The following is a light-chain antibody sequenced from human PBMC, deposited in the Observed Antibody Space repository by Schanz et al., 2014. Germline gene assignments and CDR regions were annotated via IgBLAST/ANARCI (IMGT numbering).Light chain of an antibody. V-gene: IGLV2-14*02. CDR3: SSYAGSNNLV. CDR1: SSDVGSYNL. CDR2: EGS. Sequence: QSALTQPASVSGSPGQSITISCTGTSSDVGSYNLVSWYQQHPGKAPKVMIYEGSKRPSGVSDRFSGSKSGNTASLTVSGXXXEDEADYYCSSYAGSNNLVFGGGTKLTVL. J-gene: IGLJ2*01.